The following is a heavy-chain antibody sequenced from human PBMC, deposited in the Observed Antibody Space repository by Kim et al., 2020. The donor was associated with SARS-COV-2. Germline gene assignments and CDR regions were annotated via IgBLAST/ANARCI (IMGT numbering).Heavy chain of an antibody. D-gene: IGHD3-10*01. CDR2: ISSSSSTI. J-gene: IGHJ4*02. CDR1: GFTFSSYS. Sequence: GGSLRLSCAASGFTFSSYSMNWVRQAPGKGLEWVSYISSSSSTIYYADSVKGRFTISRDNAKNSLYLQMNSLRDEDTAVYYCARGSGSGSYYHTSSSFDYWGQGTLVTVSS. V-gene: IGHV3-48*02. CDR3: ARGSGSGSYYHTSSSFDY.